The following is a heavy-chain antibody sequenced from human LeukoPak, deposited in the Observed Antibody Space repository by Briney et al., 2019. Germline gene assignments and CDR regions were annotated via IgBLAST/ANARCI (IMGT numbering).Heavy chain of an antibody. CDR1: GFTFSSYS. V-gene: IGHV3-21*01. D-gene: IGHD3-22*01. J-gene: IGHJ5*02. CDR3: ARDHYYDSSGYLNWFDP. Sequence: KSGGSLRLSFAASGFTFSSYSMNWVRQAPGKGLEWVSSISSSSSYIYYADSVKGRFTISRDNAKDSLYLQMNSLRAEDTAVYYCARDHYYDSSGYLNWFDPWGQGTLVTVSS. CDR2: ISSSSSYI.